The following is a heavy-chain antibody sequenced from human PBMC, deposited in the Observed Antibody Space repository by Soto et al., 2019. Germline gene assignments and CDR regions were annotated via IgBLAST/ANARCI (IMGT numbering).Heavy chain of an antibody. Sequence: QVQLVESGGGVVQPGTSLRLACAASGFTLSNIGMQWVRQAPGKGLEWVAVISAGGNTKYYADSVKGRFTISRDNSKNTLFLQMNKLRTEDTAVYYCAKESGGESYAAYFDLWGQGTLVTVSA. CDR2: ISAGGNTK. CDR1: GFTLSNIG. V-gene: IGHV3-30*18. CDR3: AKESGGESYAAYFDL. J-gene: IGHJ4*02. D-gene: IGHD1-26*01.